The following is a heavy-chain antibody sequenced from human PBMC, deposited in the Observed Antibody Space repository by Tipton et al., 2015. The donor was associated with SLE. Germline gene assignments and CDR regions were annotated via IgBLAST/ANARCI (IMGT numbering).Heavy chain of an antibody. J-gene: IGHJ3*02. Sequence: TLSLTCTVSGGSVSSSSKYWAWIRQPPGKGLEWIGSIYYTGTTTYYNSFLKSRVTMSVDTSKNQFSLKVNSVTAADTAVYYCARVWAGEGDVFDIWGQGTMVSVSS. CDR1: GGSVSSSSKY. CDR3: ARVWAGEGDVFDI. D-gene: IGHD3-16*01. V-gene: IGHV4-39*07. CDR2: IYYTGTTT.